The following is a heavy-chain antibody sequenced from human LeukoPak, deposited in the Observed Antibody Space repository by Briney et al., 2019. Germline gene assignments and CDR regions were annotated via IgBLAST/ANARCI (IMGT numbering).Heavy chain of an antibody. Sequence: PSETLSLTCTVSGGSISSSSYYWGWIRQPPGKGLEWIGSIYYSGSTYYNPSLKSRVTISVDTSKNQFSLELSSVTAADTAVYYCARVPRSYYYYYYMDVWGKGTTVTVSS. CDR2: IYYSGST. CDR1: GGSISSSSYY. J-gene: IGHJ6*03. V-gene: IGHV4-39*01. D-gene: IGHD2-2*01. CDR3: ARVPRSYYYYYYMDV.